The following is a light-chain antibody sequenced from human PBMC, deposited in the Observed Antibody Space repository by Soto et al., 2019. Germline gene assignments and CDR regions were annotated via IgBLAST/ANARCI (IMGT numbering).Light chain of an antibody. CDR3: SSSTTTSTRV. CDR1: SSDVGGYNY. Sequence: QSALTQPASVSGSPGQSIAISCTGTSSDVGGYNYVSWYQQHPGKAPKLMLYEVSNRPSGDSSRFSGSKSGSTASLTISGLQAEDEGDYYCSSSTTTSTRVFGTGTKLTVL. CDR2: EVS. J-gene: IGLJ1*01. V-gene: IGLV2-14*01.